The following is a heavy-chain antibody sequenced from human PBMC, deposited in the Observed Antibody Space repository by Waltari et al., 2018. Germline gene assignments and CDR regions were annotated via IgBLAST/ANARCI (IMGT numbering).Heavy chain of an antibody. CDR3: ARALTLVGGGGAACFDY. CDR2: IYYSGST. J-gene: IGHJ4*02. V-gene: IGHV4-59*01. D-gene: IGHD1-26*01. Sequence: QVQLQESGPGLVKPSETLSLTCTVSGGSISSYYWSWIRQPPGKGLEWIGYIYYSGSTNYTPSRKRGVLLSGGTARNQFSLKAGSVPAGDSACYYCARALTLVGGGGAACFDYWGQGTLVTVSS. CDR1: GGSISSYY.